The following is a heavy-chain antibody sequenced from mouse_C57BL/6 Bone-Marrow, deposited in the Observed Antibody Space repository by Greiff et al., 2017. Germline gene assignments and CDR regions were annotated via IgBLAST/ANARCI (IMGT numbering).Heavy chain of an antibody. D-gene: IGHD2-1*01. CDR3: ARTRVLLCDY. CDR2: IHPTGGST. CDR1: GYTFTSYW. J-gene: IGHJ2*01. V-gene: IGHV1-64*01. Sequence: QVQLQQPGAELVKPGASVKLSCKASGYTFTSYWMPWVKQRPGQGLEWIGMIHPTGGSTNYNEKFKSKATLTVDKSSSTAYMQLSSLTSEDSAVYYCARTRVLLCDYWGQGTTLTVSS.